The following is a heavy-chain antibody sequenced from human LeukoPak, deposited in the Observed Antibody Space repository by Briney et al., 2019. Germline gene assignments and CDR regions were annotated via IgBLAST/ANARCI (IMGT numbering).Heavy chain of an antibody. CDR3: ARDGGDDDYGGYFDY. CDR1: GFTFSSYG. D-gene: IGHD4-23*01. J-gene: IGHJ4*02. CDR2: ISYDGSNK. V-gene: IGHV3-30*03. Sequence: GGSLRLSCAASGFTFSSYGMHWVRQAPGKGLEWVAVISYDGSNKYYADSVKGRFTISRDNSKNTLYLQMNSLRAEDTAVYYCARDGGDDDYGGYFDYWGQGTLVTVSS.